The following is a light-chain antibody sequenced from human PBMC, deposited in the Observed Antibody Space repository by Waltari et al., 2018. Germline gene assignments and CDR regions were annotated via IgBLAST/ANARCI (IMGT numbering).Light chain of an antibody. CDR3: QQGT. J-gene: IGKJ3*01. CDR1: QSVMTY. CDR2: EAS. Sequence: DIVMTQSPLSLPVPPGEPASIPCRSSQSVMTYLAWYQQRPGQSPRLLIYEASNRAPGIPARFSGSGSGTDFTLTISSLEPEDSAVYYCQQGTFGPGTKVDI. V-gene: IGKV3-11*01.